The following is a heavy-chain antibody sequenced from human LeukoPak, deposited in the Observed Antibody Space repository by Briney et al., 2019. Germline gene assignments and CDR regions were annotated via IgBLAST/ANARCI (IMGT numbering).Heavy chain of an antibody. CDR2: ISYDGSNR. Sequence: PGGSLRLSCAASAFTFSSHAMHWVRQAPGKGLEWVAVISYDGSNRVYAESVKGRFTISRDNSKNTLYLQMNSLRPEDTAVYYCAKDGATMGYYFDYLGQGTLVTVSS. D-gene: IGHD5-12*01. J-gene: IGHJ4*02. CDR1: AFTFSSHA. CDR3: AKDGATMGYYFDY. V-gene: IGHV3-30*18.